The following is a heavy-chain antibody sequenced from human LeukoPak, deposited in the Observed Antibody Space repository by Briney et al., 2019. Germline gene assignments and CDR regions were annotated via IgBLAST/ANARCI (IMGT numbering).Heavy chain of an antibody. Sequence: ASVKVSCKASGYTFTSYGISWVRQAPGQGLEWMGWISAYNGNTNYAQKLQGRVTMTTDTSTSTAYMELRSLRSDDTAVYYCVVNYYDSSGYFECGYWGQGTLVTVSS. V-gene: IGHV1-18*01. CDR3: VVNYYDSSGYFECGY. CDR1: GYTFTSYG. J-gene: IGHJ4*02. D-gene: IGHD3-22*01. CDR2: ISAYNGNT.